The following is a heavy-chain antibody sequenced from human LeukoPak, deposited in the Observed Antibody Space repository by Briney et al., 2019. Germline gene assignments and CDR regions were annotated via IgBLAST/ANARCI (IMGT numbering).Heavy chain of an antibody. D-gene: IGHD5-18*01. CDR1: GYTFTGYY. CDR2: INPNSGGT. Sequence: ASVKVSCKASGYTFTGYYKHWVRQAPGQGLEWMGWINPNSGGTNYAQKFQGRVTMTRDTSISTAYMELSRLRSDDTAVYYCARVTAMVRGLGMDVWGQGTTVTVSS. J-gene: IGHJ6*02. CDR3: ARVTAMVRGLGMDV. V-gene: IGHV1-2*02.